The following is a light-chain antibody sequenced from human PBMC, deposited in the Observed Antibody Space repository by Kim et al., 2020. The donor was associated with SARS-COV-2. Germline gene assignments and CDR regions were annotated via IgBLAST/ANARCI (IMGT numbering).Light chain of an antibody. J-gene: IGKJ1*01. V-gene: IGKV3-20*01. CDR1: QSVSSVY. CDR3: QQYNVSPWT. CDR2: GAS. Sequence: EIVLTQSPGTLSLSPGERATLSCRASQSVSSVYLAWYQQKPGQAPRLLIYGASNRAAGVPDRFSGSGSGTDFILTISRLEPEDLAVYYCQQYNVSPWTFGQGTKGDIK.